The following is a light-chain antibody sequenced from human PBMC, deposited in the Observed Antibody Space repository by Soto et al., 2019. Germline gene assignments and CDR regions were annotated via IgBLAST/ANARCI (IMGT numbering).Light chain of an antibody. CDR1: KLGDKF. CDR2: QDT. CDR3: QAWDSSTVV. V-gene: IGLV3-1*01. J-gene: IGLJ2*01. Sequence: SYELRQPPSVSVSPGQTATITCSGDKLGDKFACWYQQKPGQSPVLVIYQDTKRPSGIPERFSGSNSGNIATLTISGTQAMDEADYYCQAWDSSTVVFGGGTKLTVL.